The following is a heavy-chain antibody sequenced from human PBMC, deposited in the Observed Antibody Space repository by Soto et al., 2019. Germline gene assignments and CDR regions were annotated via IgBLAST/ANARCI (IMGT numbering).Heavy chain of an antibody. J-gene: IGHJ4*02. CDR1: GFTFTSYT. V-gene: IGHV3-33*01. CDR3: AFGSWNQYYFDY. Sequence: QVQLVESGGGVVQPGGSLRLSCATSGFTFTSYTMHWVRQAPGKGLEWVATFWYDASGQKYADSVKGRFTISRNPSTSTLYLHMGSLRPEDTALYYCAFGSWNQYYFDYWGQEILVTVSS. CDR2: FWYDASGQ. D-gene: IGHD6-13*01.